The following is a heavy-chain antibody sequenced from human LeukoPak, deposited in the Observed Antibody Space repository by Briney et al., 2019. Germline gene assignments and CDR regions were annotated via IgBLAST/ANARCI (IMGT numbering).Heavy chain of an antibody. CDR2: ISYGGGST. CDR3: ARVMGRYCSSTSCYVDY. J-gene: IGHJ4*02. CDR1: GLTFSSYD. Sequence: GGSLRLSCVASGLTFSSYDMSWVRQAPGKGLEWVSSISYGGGSTYYADSVKGRFTISRDNSKNTLYLQMNSLRAEDTAVYYCARVMGRYCSSTSCYVDYWGQGTLVTVSS. V-gene: IGHV3-23*01. D-gene: IGHD2-2*01.